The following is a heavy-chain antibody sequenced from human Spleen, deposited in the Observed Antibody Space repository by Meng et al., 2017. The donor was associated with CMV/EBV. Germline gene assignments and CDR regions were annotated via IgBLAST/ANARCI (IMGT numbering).Heavy chain of an antibody. CDR3: ARGRGANVATIGDY. D-gene: IGHD5-12*01. V-gene: IGHV1-8*01. Sequence: ASVKVSCKTSGYSFKTYDIHWVRQATGQGLEWMGWMNPNSGNTGSAQKFQGRVTMTRDTSISTAYMELSRLRSDDTAVYYCARGRGANVATIGDYWGQGTLVTVSS. CDR2: MNPNSGNT. CDR1: GYSFKTYD. J-gene: IGHJ4*02.